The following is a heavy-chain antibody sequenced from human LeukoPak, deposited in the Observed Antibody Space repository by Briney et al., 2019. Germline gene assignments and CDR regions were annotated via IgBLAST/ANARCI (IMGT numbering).Heavy chain of an antibody. D-gene: IGHD3-16*01. Sequence: GGSLRLSCAASGYTFSSYAMSWVRQAPGKGLEWVSAISGSGGSTYYADSVKGRFTISRDNSKNTLYLQMNSLRAEDTAVYYCAKDPSHVWGRAIIDYWGQGTLVTGSS. CDR1: GYTFSSYA. CDR2: ISGSGGST. CDR3: AKDPSHVWGRAIIDY. V-gene: IGHV3-23*01. J-gene: IGHJ4*02.